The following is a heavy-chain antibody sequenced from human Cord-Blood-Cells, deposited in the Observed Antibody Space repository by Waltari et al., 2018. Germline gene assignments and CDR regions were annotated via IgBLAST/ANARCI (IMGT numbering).Heavy chain of an antibody. CDR1: GYTFAGSY. V-gene: IGHV1-2*02. CDR2: INPNSGGT. Sequence: HVQLVQSGAEGKTPGTSVKVSCKASGYTFAGSYTHWVRQAPGQGLEWMGWINPNSGGTNYAQKFQGRVTMTTDTSISTAYMELSRLRSDDTAVYYCARQVLGDWYFDLWGRGTLVTVSS. CDR3: ARQVLGDWYFDL. J-gene: IGHJ2*01.